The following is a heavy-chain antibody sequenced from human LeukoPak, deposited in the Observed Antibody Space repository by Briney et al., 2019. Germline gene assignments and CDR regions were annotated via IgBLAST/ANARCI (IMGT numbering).Heavy chain of an antibody. D-gene: IGHD6-13*01. Sequence: TGGSLRLSCAASGFTFSSYAMSWVRQAPGKGLEWVSAISGSGGSTYYADSVKGRFTVSRDNSKSTLYLQMNSLRAEDTAVYYCAKLRRLPGIAAAGALDYWGQGTLVTVSS. V-gene: IGHV3-23*01. CDR2: ISGSGGST. CDR1: GFTFSSYA. J-gene: IGHJ4*02. CDR3: AKLRRLPGIAAAGALDY.